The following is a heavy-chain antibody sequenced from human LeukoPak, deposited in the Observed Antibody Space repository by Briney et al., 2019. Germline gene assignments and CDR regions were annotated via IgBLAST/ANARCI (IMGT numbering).Heavy chain of an antibody. CDR2: IYHSGST. CDR1: GGSISSSNW. D-gene: IGHD3-10*01. Sequence: SGTLSLTCAVSGGSISSSNWWSWVRQPPGKGLEWIGEIYHSGSTNYNPSLKSRVTISVDKSKNQFSLKLSSVTAADTAVYYCARVGYYGSGSRYYCGMDVWGKGTTVTVSP. V-gene: IGHV4-4*02. CDR3: ARVGYYGSGSRYYCGMDV. J-gene: IGHJ6*04.